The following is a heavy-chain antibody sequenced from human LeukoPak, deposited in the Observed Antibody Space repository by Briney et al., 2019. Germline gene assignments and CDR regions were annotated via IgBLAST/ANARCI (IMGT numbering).Heavy chain of an antibody. CDR2: IIPILGIA. Sequence: GASVKVCKASGGPFSSYAISWVRQAPGQGLEWMGRIIPILGIANYAQKFQGRVTITADKSTSTAYMELSSLRSEDTAVYYCARSNSVVATIRDAFDIWGQGTMVTVSS. V-gene: IGHV1-69*04. CDR3: ARSNSVVATIRDAFDI. D-gene: IGHD5-12*01. CDR1: GGPFSSYA. J-gene: IGHJ3*02.